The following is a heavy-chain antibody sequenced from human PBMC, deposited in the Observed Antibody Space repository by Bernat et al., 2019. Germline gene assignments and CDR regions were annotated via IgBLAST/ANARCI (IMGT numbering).Heavy chain of an antibody. V-gene: IGHV3-43*02. CDR3: AKLPTYDYIWGSGDY. CDR1: GFTFDDYA. Sequence: EVQLVESGGGVVQPGGSLRLSCAAPGFTFDDYAMHWVRQAPGKGLEWVSLISGDGGSTYYADSVKGRFTISRDNSKNSLYLQMNSLRTEDTALYYCAKLPTYDYIWGSGDYWGQGTLVTVSS. D-gene: IGHD3-16*01. CDR2: ISGDGGST. J-gene: IGHJ4*02.